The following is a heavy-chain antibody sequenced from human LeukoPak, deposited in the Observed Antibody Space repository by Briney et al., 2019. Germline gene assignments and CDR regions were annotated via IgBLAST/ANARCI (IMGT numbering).Heavy chain of an antibody. J-gene: IGHJ3*02. CDR1: GFTFSSYA. D-gene: IGHD2-21*02. V-gene: IGHV3-23*01. CDR2: ISGSGGST. CDR3: AKDMDDIVVVTATPYDAFDI. Sequence: PGGSLRLSCAASGFTFSSYAMSWVRQAPGKGLEWVSAISGSGGSTYYADSVKGRFTISRDNSKNTLYLQMNSLRAEDTAVYYCAKDMDDIVVVTATPYDAFDIWGQGTMVTVSS.